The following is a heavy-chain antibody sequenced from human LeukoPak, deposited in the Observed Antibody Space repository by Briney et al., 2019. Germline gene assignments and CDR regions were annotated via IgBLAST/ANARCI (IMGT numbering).Heavy chain of an antibody. CDR1: GFNVSNNY. CDR2: IYSAGSP. V-gene: IGHV3-53*01. CDR3: ASSRSYGFFDY. Sequence: GGSLRLSCAASGFNVSNNYMGWVRQAPGKGLEWVSVIYSAGSPYYADSVKGRFIISRDNSKNTLYLQMNSLRVDDTALYYCASSRSYGFFDYWGQGTLVTVSS. J-gene: IGHJ4*02. D-gene: IGHD3-16*02.